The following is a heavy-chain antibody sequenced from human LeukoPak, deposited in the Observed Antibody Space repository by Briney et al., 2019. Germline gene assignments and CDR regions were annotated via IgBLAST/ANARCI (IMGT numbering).Heavy chain of an antibody. Sequence: SETLSLTCTVSGGSISGYYWCWIRQPPGKGLEWIGYIYDSGSTNYNPSLKSRVTISVDTSKNQFSLKLSSVTAADMAVYYCARVGGTNYYYYGMDVWGQGTTVTVSS. D-gene: IGHD3-10*01. CDR3: ARVGGTNYYYYGMDV. CDR1: GGSISGYY. J-gene: IGHJ6*02. CDR2: IYDSGST. V-gene: IGHV4-59*01.